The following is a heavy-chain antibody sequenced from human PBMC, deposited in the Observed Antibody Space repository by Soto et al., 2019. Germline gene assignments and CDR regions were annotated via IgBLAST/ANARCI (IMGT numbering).Heavy chain of an antibody. V-gene: IGHV3-23*01. CDR3: AKDPEYDFWRGYYGNFDY. CDR1: GFTFSSYA. Sequence: GGSLRHSCAASGFTFSSYAMSWVRQAPGKGLEWVSAISGSGGSTYYADSVKGRFTISRDNSKNTLYLQMNSLRAEDTAVYYCAKDPEYDFWRGYYGNFDYWCQGTLLTVSS. CDR2: ISGSGGST. D-gene: IGHD3-3*01. J-gene: IGHJ4*02.